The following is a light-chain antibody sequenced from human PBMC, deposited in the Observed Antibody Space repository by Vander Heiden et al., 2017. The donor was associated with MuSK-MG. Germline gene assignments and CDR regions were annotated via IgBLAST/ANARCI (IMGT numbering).Light chain of an antibody. CDR1: KLGDKY. CDR2: QDS. CDR3: QEWDSSTVV. V-gene: IGLV3-1*01. Sequence: SSELTQPPSVSVSPGQTSSITCSGDKLGDKYACWYQQKPGQSPVRVIYQDSKRPSGIPERFSGSNSGNTATLTISGTQAMDEADYYCQEWDSSTVVLGTGTKLTVL. J-gene: IGLJ1*01.